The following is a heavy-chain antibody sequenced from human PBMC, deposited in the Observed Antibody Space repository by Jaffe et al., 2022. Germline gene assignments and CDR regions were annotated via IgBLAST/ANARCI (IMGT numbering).Heavy chain of an antibody. CDR1: GGSISSGSYY. D-gene: IGHD4-17*01. V-gene: IGHV4-61*02. CDR3: ARAQTTVTNAFDI. Sequence: QVQLQESGPGLVKPSQTLSLTCTVSGGSISSGSYYWSWIRQPAGKGLEWIGRIYTSGSTNYNPSLKSRVTISVDTSKNQFSLKLSSVTAADTAVYYCARAQTTVTNAFDIWGQGTMVTVSS. CDR2: IYTSGST. J-gene: IGHJ3*02.